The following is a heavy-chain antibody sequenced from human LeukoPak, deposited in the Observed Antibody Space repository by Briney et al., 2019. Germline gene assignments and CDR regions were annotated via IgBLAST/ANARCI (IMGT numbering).Heavy chain of an antibody. Sequence: GRSLRLSCAASGFTFSSYAMSWVRQAPGKGLELVSAISVSGGSTYYPDSVKGRFTISRDNSKNTLYLQMNSLRAEDTAVYYCAKLMRGVTVDYWGQGTLVTVSS. V-gene: IGHV3-23*01. J-gene: IGHJ4*02. CDR3: AKLMRGVTVDY. D-gene: IGHD2-21*02. CDR1: GFTFSSYA. CDR2: ISVSGGST.